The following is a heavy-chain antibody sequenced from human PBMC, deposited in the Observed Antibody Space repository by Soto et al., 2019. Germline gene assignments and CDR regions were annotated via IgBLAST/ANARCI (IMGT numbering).Heavy chain of an antibody. J-gene: IGHJ2*01. CDR3: ARGLKTMVTTQRYFDL. D-gene: IGHD4-17*01. CDR1: GFTFSSYS. CDR2: ISSSSSYI. Sequence: EVQLVESGGGLVKPGGSLRLSCAASGFTFSSYSMNWVRQAPGKGLEWVSSISSSSSYIYYADSVKGRFTISRDNAKNSLYLQMNSLRAEDTAVYFCARGLKTMVTTQRYFDLWGRGTLVTVSS. V-gene: IGHV3-21*01.